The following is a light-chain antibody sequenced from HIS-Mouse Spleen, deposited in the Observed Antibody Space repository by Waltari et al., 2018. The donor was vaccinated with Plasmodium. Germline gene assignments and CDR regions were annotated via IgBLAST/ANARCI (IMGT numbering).Light chain of an antibody. CDR3: QQYGSSPQIT. CDR2: GAS. CDR1: QRVSSSY. J-gene: IGKJ4*01. V-gene: IGKV3-20*01. Sequence: IVLTQSPGTLSSSPGERATLSCRASQRVSSSYLAWYQQKPGQAPRLLIYGASSRATGIPDRFSGSGSGTDFTLTISRLEPEDFAVYYCQQYGSSPQITFGGGTKVEIK.